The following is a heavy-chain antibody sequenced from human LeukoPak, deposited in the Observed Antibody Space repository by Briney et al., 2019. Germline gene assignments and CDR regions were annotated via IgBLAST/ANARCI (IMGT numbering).Heavy chain of an antibody. J-gene: IGHJ6*02. CDR2: TYYIGGT. V-gene: IGHV4-59*01. Sequence: PSETLSLTCTVSGASISSYYWSWIRQPPGKGLEWIGYTYYIGGTNYNPSLKSRVTMSADPSKNHFSLKLSSVTTADTAVYYRAREWYLEGMDVWGQGTTVTVSS. CDR3: AREWYLEGMDV. CDR1: GASISSYY. D-gene: IGHD6-13*01.